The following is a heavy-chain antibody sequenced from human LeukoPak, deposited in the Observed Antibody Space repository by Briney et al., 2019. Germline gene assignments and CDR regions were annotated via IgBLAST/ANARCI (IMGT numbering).Heavy chain of an antibody. CDR2: IQSSGTT. D-gene: IGHD2-21*01. CDR3: AGGGDSRKAGY. Sequence: SETLSLTCTVSGDSVSNGNYYWNWIRQHPAKGLEWLAFIQSSGTTRYNPSLKSRLIVSLDTSKNQFSLKLTAVTAADTAVYYCAGGGDSRKAGYSGRGTLITVSS. V-gene: IGHV4-31*03. J-gene: IGHJ4*02. CDR1: GDSVSNGNYY.